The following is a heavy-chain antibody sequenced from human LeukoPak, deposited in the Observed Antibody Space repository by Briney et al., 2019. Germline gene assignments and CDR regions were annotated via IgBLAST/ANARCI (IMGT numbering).Heavy chain of an antibody. D-gene: IGHD5-12*01. CDR1: GGSVSSGSYY. J-gene: IGHJ3*02. CDR2: IYYSGST. CDR3: VRVTLRTDAFDI. V-gene: IGHV4-61*01. Sequence: SETLSLTCTVSGGSVSSGSYYWSWIRQPPGKGLEWIGYIYYSGSTNYNPSLKSRVTISVDTSKNQFSLKLSSVTAADTAVYYCVRVTLRTDAFDIWGQGTMVTVSS.